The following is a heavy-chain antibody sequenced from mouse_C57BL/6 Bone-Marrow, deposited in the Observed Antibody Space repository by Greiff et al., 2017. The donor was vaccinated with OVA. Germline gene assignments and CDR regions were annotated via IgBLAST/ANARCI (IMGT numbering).Heavy chain of an antibody. D-gene: IGHD2-3*01. V-gene: IGHV5-4*01. CDR1: GFTFSSYA. CDR2: ISDGGSYT. Sequence: EVQLVESGGGLVKPGGSLKLSCAASGFTFSSYAMSWVRQTPEKRLEWVATISDGGSYTYYPDNVKGRFTISRDNAKNNLYLQMSHLKSEDTAMYYCARSEDGYYLFAYWGQGTLVTVSA. CDR3: ARSEDGYYLFAY. J-gene: IGHJ3*01.